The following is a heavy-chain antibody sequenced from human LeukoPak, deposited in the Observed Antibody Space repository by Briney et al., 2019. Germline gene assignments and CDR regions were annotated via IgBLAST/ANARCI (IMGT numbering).Heavy chain of an antibody. J-gene: IGHJ4*02. Sequence: GGSLRLSCAASGLTFGDYTMHWVRQAPGKGLEWVSAISGSGGSTYYADSVKGRFTISRDNSKNTLYLQMNSPRAEDTAVYYCAKRDSYGYYTFDYWGQGTLVTVSS. CDR1: GLTFGDYT. CDR2: ISGSGGST. D-gene: IGHD5-18*01. V-gene: IGHV3-23*01. CDR3: AKRDSYGYYTFDY.